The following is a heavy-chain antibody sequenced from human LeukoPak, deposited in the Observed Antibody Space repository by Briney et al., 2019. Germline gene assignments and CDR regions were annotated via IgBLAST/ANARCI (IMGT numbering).Heavy chain of an antibody. CDR2: ISDNSKSI. D-gene: IGHD2-15*01. CDR1: GFTFSTYS. Sequence: GGSLRLSCAASGFTFSTYSMNWVRQAPGKGLEWVSSISDNSKSIYYADSVKGRFTISRDNAENSLYLQMNSLRAEDTAVYYCARGYSALFDYRGQGTLVTVSS. V-gene: IGHV3-21*01. CDR3: ARGYSALFDY. J-gene: IGHJ4*02.